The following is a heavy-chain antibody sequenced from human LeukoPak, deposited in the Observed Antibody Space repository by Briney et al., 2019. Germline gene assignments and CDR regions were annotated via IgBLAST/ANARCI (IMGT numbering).Heavy chain of an antibody. D-gene: IGHD3-22*01. CDR1: GYTFTRYY. CDR2: INHNSGGT. V-gene: IGHV1-2*02. Sequence: ASVKVSCKASGYTFTRYYMHWVRQAPGQGLEWIGWINHNSGGTNYAQKFQGRVTMTRDTSISTAYMELSRLRSDDTAVYYCARAGYYYDSSGYYLGWYFYYWGQGTLVTVSS. J-gene: IGHJ4*02. CDR3: ARAGYYYDSSGYYLGWYFYY.